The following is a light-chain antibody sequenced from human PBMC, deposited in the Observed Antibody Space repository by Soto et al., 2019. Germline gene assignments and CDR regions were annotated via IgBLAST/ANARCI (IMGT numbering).Light chain of an antibody. V-gene: IGLV2-14*01. CDR1: SSDVGGYNY. CDR3: SSYSSNTALV. Sequence: QSALTQPASVSGSPGQSITISCPGTSSDVGGYNYVSWYQQHPGTAPKLIIYEVSYRPSGVSHRFSGSKSGNTASLTISGLQAEDEADYYCSSYSSNTALVFGTGTKVTVL. CDR2: EVS. J-gene: IGLJ1*01.